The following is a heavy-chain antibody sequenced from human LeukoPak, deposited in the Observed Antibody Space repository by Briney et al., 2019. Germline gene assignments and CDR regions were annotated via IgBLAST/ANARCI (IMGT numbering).Heavy chain of an antibody. J-gene: IGHJ4*02. D-gene: IGHD6-19*01. V-gene: IGHV4-39*01. CDR1: GGSISSSSYY. Sequence: SETLSLTCTASGGSISSSSYYWGWIRQPPGKGLEWIGSIYYSGSTYYNPSLKSRVTISVDTSKNQFSLKLSSVTAADTAVYYCARHRDSGGWPNYFDNWGQGTLVTVSS. CDR3: ARHRDSGGWPNYFDN. CDR2: IYYSGST.